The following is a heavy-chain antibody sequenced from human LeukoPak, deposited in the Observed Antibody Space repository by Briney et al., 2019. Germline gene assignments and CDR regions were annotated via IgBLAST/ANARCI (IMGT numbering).Heavy chain of an antibody. Sequence: PSETLSLTCAVYGGSFSGYYWGWIRQPPGKGLEWIGEINHSGSTNYNPSLKSRVTISVDTSKNQSSLRLSSVTAADTAVYYCARVLEGSSGQHWYFDLWGRGTLVTVSS. CDR3: ARVLEGSSGQHWYFDL. CDR2: INHSGST. D-gene: IGHD6-19*01. V-gene: IGHV4-34*01. CDR1: GGSFSGYY. J-gene: IGHJ2*01.